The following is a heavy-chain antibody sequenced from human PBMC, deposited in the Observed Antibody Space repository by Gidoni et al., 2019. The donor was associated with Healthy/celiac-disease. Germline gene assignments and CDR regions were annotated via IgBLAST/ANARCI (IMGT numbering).Heavy chain of an antibody. CDR2: ISWDGGST. CDR3: AKDISMGDGYNPGFDY. J-gene: IGHJ4*02. D-gene: IGHD5-12*01. Sequence: EVQLVESGGVVVQPGGSLRLSCAASGFTCDAYAMHWVRQAPGKGLEWVSLISWDGGSTYYADSVKGRFTISRDNSKNSLYLQMNSLRAEDTALYYCAKDISMGDGYNPGFDYWGQGTLVTVSS. CDR1: GFTCDAYA. V-gene: IGHV3-43D*03.